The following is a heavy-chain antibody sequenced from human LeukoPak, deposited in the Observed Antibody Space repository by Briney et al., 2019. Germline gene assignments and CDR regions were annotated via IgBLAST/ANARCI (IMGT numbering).Heavy chain of an antibody. D-gene: IGHD6-19*01. CDR3: ARGSGWYDY. J-gene: IGHJ4*02. CDR1: GFTVVDNY. Sequence: QPGGSLRLSCAASGFTVVDNYLAWARQSPDRGLEWVSAIYTGGTTYYADSVKGRFTISRDSSQNTLYLQMNSLRVEDTAVYFCARGSGWYDYWGQGTLVTVSS. CDR2: IYTGGTT. V-gene: IGHV3-53*01.